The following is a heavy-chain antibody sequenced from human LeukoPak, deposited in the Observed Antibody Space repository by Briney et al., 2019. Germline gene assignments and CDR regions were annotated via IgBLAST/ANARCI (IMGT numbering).Heavy chain of an antibody. D-gene: IGHD6-19*01. CDR3: ANFERTVAGPYNWFDP. CDR2: ISDSGGHT. Sequence: GGSLRLSCAASGFTFSAFAMSWVRQAPGKGLEWVSGISDSGGHTYYADSVQGRFTISRNNYKNTLYLQMNNLRAEDTAVYYCANFERTVAGPYNWFDPWGQGTLVTVSS. J-gene: IGHJ5*02. CDR1: GFTFSAFA. V-gene: IGHV3-23*01.